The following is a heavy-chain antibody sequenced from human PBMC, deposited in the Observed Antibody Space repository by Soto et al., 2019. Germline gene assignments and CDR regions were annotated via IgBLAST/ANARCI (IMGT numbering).Heavy chain of an antibody. Sequence: GGSLRLSCTASGFTFGDYAMSWFRQAPGKGLEWVGFIRSKAYGGTTEYAASVKGRFTISRDDSKSIAYLQMNSLKTEDTAVYYCTRAAAATLITGGDAFDIWGQGTMVTVSS. J-gene: IGHJ3*02. D-gene: IGHD6-13*01. CDR3: TRAAAATLITGGDAFDI. V-gene: IGHV3-49*03. CDR1: GFTFGDYA. CDR2: IRSKAYGGTT.